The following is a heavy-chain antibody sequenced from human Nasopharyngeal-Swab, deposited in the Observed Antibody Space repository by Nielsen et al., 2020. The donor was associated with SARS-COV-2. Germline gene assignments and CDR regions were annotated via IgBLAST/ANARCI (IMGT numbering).Heavy chain of an antibody. CDR1: GGSINSDY. V-gene: IGHV4-59*01. D-gene: IGHD5/OR15-5a*01. J-gene: IGHJ4*02. Sequence: SETLSLTCTVSGGSINSDYWGWIRQSPGKGLEWVGFIYYRGNTTYNPSLESRVSISLDTSKNQFSMQLRSVTAADTAVYYCARDHRSTLDYWGQGTLITVSS. CDR3: ARDHRSTLDY. CDR2: IYYRGNT.